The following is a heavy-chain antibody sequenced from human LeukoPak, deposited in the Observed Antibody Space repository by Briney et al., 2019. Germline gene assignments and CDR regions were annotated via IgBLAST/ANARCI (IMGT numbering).Heavy chain of an antibody. J-gene: IGHJ4*02. CDR3: GRESRIVGTTSVWYYFDY. CDR2: IYHTGSF. V-gene: IGHV4-30-4*01. Sequence: TLSLPSTVSGGSIISGDYYWSWIRPPPGKGREWIGFIYHTGSFHYNPSLKSRVTISVDTSKNQFSLNLRSVTAADTAVYFCGRESRIVGTTSVWYYFDYWGQGTLVTVSS. D-gene: IGHD1-26*01. CDR1: GGSIISGDYY.